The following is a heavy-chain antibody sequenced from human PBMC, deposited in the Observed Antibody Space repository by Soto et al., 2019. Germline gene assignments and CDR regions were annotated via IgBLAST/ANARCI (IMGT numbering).Heavy chain of an antibody. CDR1: GESFSGYY. V-gene: IGHV4-34*01. CDR3: ATQNPGNHHFDY. Sequence: SETLSLTCAVYGESFSGYYWSWIRQSPGKGLEWIGEINHSGSAIYNPSLKSRVTLSLDESKNEFSLNVDSVTAADTAVYYCATQNPGNHHFDYWGQGHLVTVSS. J-gene: IGHJ4*02. CDR2: INHSGSA.